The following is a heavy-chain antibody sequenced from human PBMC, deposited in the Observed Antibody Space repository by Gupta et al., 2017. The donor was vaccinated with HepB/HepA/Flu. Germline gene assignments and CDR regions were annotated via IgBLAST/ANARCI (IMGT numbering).Heavy chain of an antibody. Sequence: EVHLEESWRCLVMPGGSPTLLCAASGLSFSDGWGSWVRQAPGKGLEWVGRITSKPDGGTTDYAAPVKGRFSISRDDLKNTLYLQMNSLKTEDTDVYYCTTARRDEPFRLHGFGYWGQGTLVTVSS. J-gene: IGHJ4*02. D-gene: IGHD3-10*01. CDR1: GLSFSDGW. CDR2: ITSKPDGGTT. V-gene: IGHV3-15*01. CDR3: TTARRDEPFRLHGFGY.